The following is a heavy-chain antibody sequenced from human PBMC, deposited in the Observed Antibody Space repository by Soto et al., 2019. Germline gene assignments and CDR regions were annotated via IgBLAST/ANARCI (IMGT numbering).Heavy chain of an antibody. CDR2: IWSDGTKK. Sequence: QVQLVESGGGVVQPGRSLRLSCGASGFTFSNYAMHWVRQAPGKGLEWVAVIWSDGTKKYYADSVKGRFTTSRDNSKNTLYLQMNSLRAEDTAVYFCARDNRHYFGSGSYPFDYWGQGTLETVSS. CDR1: GFTFSNYA. D-gene: IGHD3-10*01. V-gene: IGHV3-33*08. J-gene: IGHJ4*02. CDR3: ARDNRHYFGSGSYPFDY.